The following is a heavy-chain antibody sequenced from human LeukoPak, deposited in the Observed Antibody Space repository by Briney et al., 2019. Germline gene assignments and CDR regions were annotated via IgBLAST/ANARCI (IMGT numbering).Heavy chain of an antibody. CDR3: ARPLRDIVVVPAAIPAFDI. V-gene: IGHV3-23*01. D-gene: IGHD2-2*02. J-gene: IGHJ3*02. CDR2: ISGSGGST. Sequence: GGSLRLSCAASGFTFSSYAMSWVRQAPGKGLEWVSAISGSGGSTYYADSVKGRFTISRDNSKNTLYLQMNSLRAEDTAVYYCARPLRDIVVVPAAIPAFDIWGQGTMVTVSS. CDR1: GFTFSSYA.